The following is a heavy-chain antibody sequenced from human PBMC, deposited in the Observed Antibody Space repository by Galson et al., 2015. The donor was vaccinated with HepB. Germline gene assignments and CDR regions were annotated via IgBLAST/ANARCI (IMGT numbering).Heavy chain of an antibody. J-gene: IGHJ4*02. V-gene: IGHV3-11*06. D-gene: IGHD6-13*01. Sequence: SLRLSCAASGFTFSDYYMSWIRQAPGKGLEWVSYISSSSSYTNYADSVKGRFTISRDNAKNSLYLQMNSLRAEDTAVYYCARDIAPAAGTVDYWGQGTLVTVSS. CDR1: GFTFSDYY. CDR3: ARDIAPAAGTVDY. CDR2: ISSSSSYT.